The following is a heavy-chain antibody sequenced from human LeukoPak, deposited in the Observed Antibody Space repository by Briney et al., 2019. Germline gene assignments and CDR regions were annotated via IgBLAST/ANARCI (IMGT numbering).Heavy chain of an antibody. CDR2: IHYTGST. J-gene: IGHJ6*03. V-gene: IGHV4-59*01. Sequence: PSETLSLTCTVSGGSIRSYYWSWVRQPPGKGPEYVGHIHYTGSTDYNPSLKSRVTMSLDTSKNQFSLKLSSVTAADTAVYSCARFSAHQLRSGYYYYMDVWGKGTTVTVSS. CDR3: ARFSAHQLRSGYYYYMDV. D-gene: IGHD2-2*01. CDR1: GGSIRSYY.